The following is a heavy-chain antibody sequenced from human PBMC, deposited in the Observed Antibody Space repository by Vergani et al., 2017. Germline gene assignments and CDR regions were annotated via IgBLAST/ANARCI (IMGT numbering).Heavy chain of an antibody. V-gene: IGHV3-48*01. CDR2: ISSSSSTI. Sequence: EVQLLESGGGLVQPGGSLRLSCAASGFTFSSYAMSWVRQAPGKGLEWVSYISSSSSTIYYADSVKGRFTIARDNAKTSLYLQMNSLRAEDTAVYYCARESGVTTSPGDYYMDVWGKGTTVTVSS. J-gene: IGHJ6*03. CDR1: GFTFSSYA. CDR3: ARESGVTTSPGDYYMDV. D-gene: IGHD4-11*01.